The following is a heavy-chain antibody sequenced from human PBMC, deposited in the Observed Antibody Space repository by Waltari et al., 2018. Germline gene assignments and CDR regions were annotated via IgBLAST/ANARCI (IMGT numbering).Heavy chain of an antibody. D-gene: IGHD1-20*01. CDR2: ISYDGSNK. CDR3: ADITGAWGY. J-gene: IGHJ4*02. Sequence: QVQLVESGGGVVQPGRSLGLSCAASGFTFSSFGMHWVRQAPGKGLEWVAVISYDGSNKYYADSVKGRFTISRDNSKNTLYLQMNSLRAEDTAVYYCADITGAWGYWGQGTLVTVSS. V-gene: IGHV3-30*03. CDR1: GFTFSSFG.